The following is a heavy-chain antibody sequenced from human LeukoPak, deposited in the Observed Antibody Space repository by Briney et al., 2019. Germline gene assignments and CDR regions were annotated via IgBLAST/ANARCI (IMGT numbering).Heavy chain of an antibody. D-gene: IGHD2-8*01. CDR2: ISSSGSTI. J-gene: IGHJ5*02. Sequence: GGSLRLSCAASGFSVSASYMSWVRQAPGKGLEWVSYISSSGSTIYYADSVKGRFTISRDNAKNSLYLQMNSLRAEDTAVYYCARAARERDRMVSWGQGTLVTVSS. V-gene: IGHV3-11*01. CDR3: ARAARERDRMVS. CDR1: GFSVSASY.